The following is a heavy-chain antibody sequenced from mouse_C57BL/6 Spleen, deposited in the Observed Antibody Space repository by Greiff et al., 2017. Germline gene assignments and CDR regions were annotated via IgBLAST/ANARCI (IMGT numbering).Heavy chain of an antibody. Sequence: QVQLQQPGAELVMPGASVKLSCKASGYTFTSYWMHWVKQRPGQGLEWIGEIDPSDSYTNYNQKFKGKSTLTVGKSSSTAYMQLSSLTSEDSAVYYCARGANWAFFDYWGQGTTLTVSS. CDR2: IDPSDSYT. V-gene: IGHV1-69*01. CDR1: GYTFTSYW. J-gene: IGHJ2*01. D-gene: IGHD4-1*01. CDR3: ARGANWAFFDY.